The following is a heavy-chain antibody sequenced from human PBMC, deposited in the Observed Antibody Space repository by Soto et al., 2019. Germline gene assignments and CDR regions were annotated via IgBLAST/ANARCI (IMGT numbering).Heavy chain of an antibody. J-gene: IGHJ6*02. Sequence: SVKVSCKASGGTFSSYAISWVRQAPGQGLEWMGGIIPIFGTANYAQKFQGRVTITADESTSTAYMELSSLRSEDTAVYYCAANIVVVVAATDLYYYYGMDVWGQGTTVTVS. V-gene: IGHV1-69*13. D-gene: IGHD2-15*01. CDR2: IIPIFGTA. CDR1: GGTFSSYA. CDR3: AANIVVVVAATDLYYYYGMDV.